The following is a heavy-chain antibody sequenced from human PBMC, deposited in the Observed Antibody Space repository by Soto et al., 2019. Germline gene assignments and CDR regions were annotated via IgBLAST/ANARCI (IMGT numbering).Heavy chain of an antibody. Sequence: SETLSLTCTVSGGSISSSTYYWGWIRQPPGKGLEWIGSMFYAGNTYYNPSLKSRVSMSIDTSKNQFSLKLNSVTAADTAVYYCVSPEGYYDSSGYTLDYWGQGALVTVSS. CDR1: GGSISSSTYY. CDR3: VSPEGYYDSSGYTLDY. D-gene: IGHD3-22*01. J-gene: IGHJ4*02. CDR2: MFYAGNT. V-gene: IGHV4-39*01.